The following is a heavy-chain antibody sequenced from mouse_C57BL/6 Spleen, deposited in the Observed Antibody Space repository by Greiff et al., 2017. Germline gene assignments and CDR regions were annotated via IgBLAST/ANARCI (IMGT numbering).Heavy chain of an antibody. V-gene: IGHV1-72*01. CDR2: IDPNSGGT. CDR1: GYTFTSYW. J-gene: IGHJ4*01. D-gene: IGHD2-1*01. Sequence: QVQLQQPGAELVKPGASVKLSCKASGYTFTSYWMHWVKQRPGRGLEWIGRIDPNSGGTKYTEKFKSKATLTVDKPSSTAYRQLSSLTSEDSAVYYCAGRGNYSPGYAMDYWGQGTSVTVSS. CDR3: AGRGNYSPGYAMDY.